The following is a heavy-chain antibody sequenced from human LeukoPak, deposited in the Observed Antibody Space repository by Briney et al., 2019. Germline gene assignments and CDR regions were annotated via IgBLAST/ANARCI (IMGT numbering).Heavy chain of an antibody. J-gene: IGHJ4*02. D-gene: IGHD5-18*01. CDR1: GGSISSSSYY. CDR3: ARQGVTPDY. Sequence: SETLSLTCTVSGGSISSSSYYWGWIRQPPGKGLEWNGSIYYSGSTYYNPSLKSRVTMSVDTSKNRFSLKLSSVTAADTAVYYCARQGVTPDYWGQGTLVTVSS. CDR2: IYYSGST. V-gene: IGHV4-39*01.